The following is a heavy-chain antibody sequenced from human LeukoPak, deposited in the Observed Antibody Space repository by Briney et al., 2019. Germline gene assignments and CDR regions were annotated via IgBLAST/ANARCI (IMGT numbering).Heavy chain of an antibody. CDR3: AREFDSGSYLGGVDP. CDR2: IYYSGST. CDR1: GGSISSSTYY. V-gene: IGHV4-39*02. J-gene: IGHJ5*02. Sequence: LSETLSLTCTVSGGSISSSTYYWGWIRQPPGKGLEWIGSIYYSGSTHYNPSLQSRVTLSLDMSKNQFSLKLTSVTAADTAVYYCAREFDSGSYLGGVDPWGQGTLVTVSS. D-gene: IGHD1-26*01.